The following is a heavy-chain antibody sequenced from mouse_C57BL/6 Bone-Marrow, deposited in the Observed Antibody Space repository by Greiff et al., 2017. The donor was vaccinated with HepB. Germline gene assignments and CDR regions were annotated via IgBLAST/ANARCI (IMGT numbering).Heavy chain of an antibody. Sequence: EVLLQQSGAELVRPGASVKLSCTASGFNIKDDYMHWVKQRPEQGLEWIGWIDPENGDTEYASKFQGKATITADTSSNTAYLQLSSLTSEDTAVYYCTTHGSSSTSAFAYWGQGTLVTVSA. J-gene: IGHJ3*01. CDR1: GFNIKDDY. D-gene: IGHD1-1*01. CDR2: IDPENGDT. CDR3: TTHGSSSTSAFAY. V-gene: IGHV14-4*01.